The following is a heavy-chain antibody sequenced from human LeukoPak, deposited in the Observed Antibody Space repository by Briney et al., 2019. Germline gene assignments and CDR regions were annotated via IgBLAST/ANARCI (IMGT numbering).Heavy chain of an antibody. CDR1: GFTFSSYW. V-gene: IGHV3-74*01. CDR2: INSDGSST. J-gene: IGHJ5*02. CDR3: ARVVVPAAIDWFDP. D-gene: IGHD2-2*01. Sequence: GGSLRLSCAASGFTFSSYWMHWVRQAPGKGLVWVSRINSDGSSTNYADSVKGRFTISRDNAKNTLYLQMNSLRAEDTAVYYCARVVVPAAIDWFDPWGQGTLVTVSS.